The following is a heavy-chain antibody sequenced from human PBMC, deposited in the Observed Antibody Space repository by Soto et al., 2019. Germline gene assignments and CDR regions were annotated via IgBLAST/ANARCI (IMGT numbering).Heavy chain of an antibody. CDR1: GFTFGYYW. CDR3: ARDSGYGSEASVNLYFDY. CDR2: INLDASEK. V-gene: IGHV3-7*03. Sequence: AESLTLSCAASGFTFGYYWMSWFRQAPGKGLEWLATINLDASEKKYVASVKGRFTLSRDPDKHSLYKLIASTRAEDAGVYCCARDSGYGSEASVNLYFDYWGHGTLVTVSS. D-gene: IGHD3-10*01. J-gene: IGHJ4*01.